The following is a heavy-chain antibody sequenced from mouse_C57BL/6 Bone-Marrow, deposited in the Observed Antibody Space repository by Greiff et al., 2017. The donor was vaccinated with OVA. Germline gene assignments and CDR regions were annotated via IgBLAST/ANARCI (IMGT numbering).Heavy chain of an antibody. CDR2: IYPRSGNT. CDR1: GYTFTSYG. Sequence: VQRVESGAELARPGASVKLSCKASGYTFTSYGISWVKQRTGQGLEWIGEIYPRSGNTYYNEKFKGKATLTADKSSSTAYMELRSLTSEDSAVYFCARRGYYYGPWYFDVWGTGTTVTVSS. V-gene: IGHV1-81*01. J-gene: IGHJ1*03. D-gene: IGHD1-1*01. CDR3: ARRGYYYGPWYFDV.